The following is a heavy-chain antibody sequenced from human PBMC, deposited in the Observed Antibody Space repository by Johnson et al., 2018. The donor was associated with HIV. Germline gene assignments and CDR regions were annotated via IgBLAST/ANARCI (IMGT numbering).Heavy chain of an antibody. D-gene: IGHD3-16*01. V-gene: IGHV3-30*02. Sequence: QLVESGGGVVQPGGSLRLSCAASGFTFSTYGMHWVRQAPGKGLEWVAFIRNDGSNKHFVESVKGRFTISRDNSKNTLYLQMNSLRAEDTAVYYCARERGAKTEGDRAFDIWGQGTMVTVSS. CDR3: ARERGAKTEGDRAFDI. J-gene: IGHJ3*02. CDR2: IRNDGSNK. CDR1: GFTFSTYG.